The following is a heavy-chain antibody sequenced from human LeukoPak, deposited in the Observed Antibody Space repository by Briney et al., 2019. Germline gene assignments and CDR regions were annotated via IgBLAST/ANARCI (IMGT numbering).Heavy chain of an antibody. V-gene: IGHV3-21*01. CDR3: ARVHKWELTNTHYYYYYYYMDV. D-gene: IGHD1-26*01. CDR2: ISSSSSYI. CDR1: RFTFSSYG. Sequence: GGSLRLSCAASRFTFSSYGMHWVRQAPGKGLEWVSSISSSSSYIYYADSVKGRFTISRDNAKNSLYLQMNSLRAEDTAVYYCARVHKWELTNTHYYYYYYYMDVWGKGTTVTVSS. J-gene: IGHJ6*03.